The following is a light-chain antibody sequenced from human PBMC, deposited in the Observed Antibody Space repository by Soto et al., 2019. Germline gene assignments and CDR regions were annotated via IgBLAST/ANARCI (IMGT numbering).Light chain of an antibody. CDR2: AAS. CDR3: QKYNSAPQT. J-gene: IGKJ3*01. V-gene: IGKV1-27*01. CDR1: QGISTQ. Sequence: EIQMTQSPSSLSSSVGDRVTISCRASQGISTQLAWYQQKPGKVPELLIYAASTLQSGFPSRFSGSGSGTDFTLTISSLQTEYVATYYCQKYNSAPQTFGPGTKVDI.